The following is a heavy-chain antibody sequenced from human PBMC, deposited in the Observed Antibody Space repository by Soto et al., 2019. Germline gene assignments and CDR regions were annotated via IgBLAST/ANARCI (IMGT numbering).Heavy chain of an antibody. Sequence: ASGPTLVNPTQTLTLTCTFSGFSLSTSGVGVGWIRQPPGKALEWLALIYWDDDKRYSPSLKSRLTITKDTSKNQVVLTMTNMEPGDKATYSCPHRRGGGYIHYYHYYREFGGKGTTVPVS. D-gene: IGHD1-26*01. V-gene: IGHV2-5*02. CDR3: PHRRGGGYIHYYHYYREF. CDR1: GFSLSTSGVG. J-gene: IGHJ6*03. CDR2: IYWDDDK.